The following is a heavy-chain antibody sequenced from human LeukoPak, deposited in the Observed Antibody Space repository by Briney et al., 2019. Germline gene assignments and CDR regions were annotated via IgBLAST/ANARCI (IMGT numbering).Heavy chain of an antibody. CDR2: ISAYNGNT. Sequence: GASVKVSCKASGYTFTSYGISWVRQAPGQGLERMGWISAYNGNTNYAQKLQGRVTMTTDTSTSTAYMELRSLRSDDTAVYYCARGAEYYYDSSGDAEYFQHWGQGTLVTVSS. D-gene: IGHD3-22*01. CDR3: ARGAEYYYDSSGDAEYFQH. V-gene: IGHV1-18*01. J-gene: IGHJ1*01. CDR1: GYTFTSYG.